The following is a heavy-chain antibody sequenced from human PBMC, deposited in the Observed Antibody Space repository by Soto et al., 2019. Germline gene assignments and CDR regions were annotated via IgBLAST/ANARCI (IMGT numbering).Heavy chain of an antibody. CDR2: ISGIGDST. D-gene: IGHD5-18*01. V-gene: IGHV3-23*01. CDR1: GFTFSSYA. J-gene: IGHJ5*02. CDR3: AMGYSYAPFDP. Sequence: GGSLRLSCAASGFTFSSYAMGWVRQAPGKGLEWVSGISGIGDSTYFADSVKGRFTISRDNSKNTLYLQMSSLRVEDTAVYYCAMGYSYAPFDPWGQGTLVTVSS.